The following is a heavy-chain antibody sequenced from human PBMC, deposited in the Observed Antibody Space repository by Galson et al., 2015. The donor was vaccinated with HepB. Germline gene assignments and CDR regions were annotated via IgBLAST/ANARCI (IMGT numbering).Heavy chain of an antibody. J-gene: IGHJ4*02. Sequence: SLRLSCAASGFTFSSYSMNWVRQAPGKGLEWVSSISSSSSYIYYADSVKGRFTISRDNAKNSLYLQMNSLRAEDTAVYYCAGRLDYGSGDWDYWGQGTLVTVSS. D-gene: IGHD3-10*01. CDR2: ISSSSSYI. CDR1: GFTFSSYS. V-gene: IGHV3-21*01. CDR3: AGRLDYGSGDWDY.